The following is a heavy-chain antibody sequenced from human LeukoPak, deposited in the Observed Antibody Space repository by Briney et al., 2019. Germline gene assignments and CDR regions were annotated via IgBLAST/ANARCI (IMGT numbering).Heavy chain of an antibody. CDR2: IYPGDSDT. V-gene: IGHV5-51*01. J-gene: IGHJ4*02. CDR1: GYSFTTYW. CDR3: ATYSSTFYHDY. Sequence: EEPLKISCQGSGYSFTTYWIGWVRQLPGKGLEWMGIIYPGDSDTRYSPSFQGQVTISADKSISTAYLQWSSLKASDTAMYYCATYSSTFYHDYWGQGTLVTVSS. D-gene: IGHD2/OR15-2a*01.